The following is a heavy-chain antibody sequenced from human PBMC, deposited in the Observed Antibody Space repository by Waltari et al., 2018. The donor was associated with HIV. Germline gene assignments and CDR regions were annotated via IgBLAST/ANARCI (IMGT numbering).Heavy chain of an antibody. CDR2: IIPIFCTA. CDR3: ARDGRENGSGYDWGGY. Sequence: QVQLVQSGAEVKKPGSSVKVSCKASGGTFSSYAISWVRQAPGQGLEWMGGIIPIFCTANYAQKFQGRVTITADESTSTAYMELSSLRSEDTAVYYCARDGRENGSGYDWGGYWGQGTLVTVSS. D-gene: IGHD5-12*01. CDR1: GGTFSSYA. V-gene: IGHV1-69*01. J-gene: IGHJ4*02.